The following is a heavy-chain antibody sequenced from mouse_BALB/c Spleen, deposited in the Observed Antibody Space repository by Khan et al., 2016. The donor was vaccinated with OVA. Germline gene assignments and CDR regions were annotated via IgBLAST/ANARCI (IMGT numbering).Heavy chain of an antibody. D-gene: IGHD3-3*01. CDR2: IDPKNGVT. V-gene: IGHV1-22*01. J-gene: IGHJ4*01. Sequence: EVQLQQSGPELVKPGASVKMSCETSGYTFTEYTLHWVKQSHGKSLEWIGVIDPKNGVTSYNQKFKGKATLTVDKSSSTAYMEFRSLTSEDSAVYYCARDAGRYWGQGTSVTVSS. CDR3: ARDAGRY. CDR1: GYTFTEYT.